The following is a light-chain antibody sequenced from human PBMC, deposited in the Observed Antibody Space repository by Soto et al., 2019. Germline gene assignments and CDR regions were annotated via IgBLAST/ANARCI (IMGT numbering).Light chain of an antibody. CDR1: QNIRNW. Sequence: DIQMTQSPSTLSASVGDRVTITCRASQNIRNWLAWYQQKPGKAPKLLIYDASSLESGVPSRFSGSGSGTEFTLTISSLQPDDFATYYCQQYNSYWTFGQGTKVDIK. V-gene: IGKV1-5*01. J-gene: IGKJ1*01. CDR3: QQYNSYWT. CDR2: DAS.